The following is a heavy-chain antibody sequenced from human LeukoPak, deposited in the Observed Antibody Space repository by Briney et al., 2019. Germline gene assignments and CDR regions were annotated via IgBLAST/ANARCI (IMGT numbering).Heavy chain of an antibody. CDR2: IYYSGST. CDR1: GGSISSSSYY. J-gene: IGHJ6*02. Sequence: SETLSLTCTVSGGSISSSSYYWGWIRQPPGKGLEWIGSIYYSGSTYYNPSLKSRVTISVDTSKNQFSLKLSSATAADTAVYYCARHNGYSYYYYYGMDVWGQGTTVTVSS. V-gene: IGHV4-39*01. D-gene: IGHD5-18*01. CDR3: ARHNGYSYYYYYGMDV.